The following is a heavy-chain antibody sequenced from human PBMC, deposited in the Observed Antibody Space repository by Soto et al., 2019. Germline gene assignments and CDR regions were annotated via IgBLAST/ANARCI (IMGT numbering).Heavy chain of an antibody. V-gene: IGHV4-59*01. CDR2: IYYTGTT. Sequence: QVQLQESGPGLVKPSETLSLTCTVSGGSITPYYWSWIRQSPGKGLEWIGYIYYTGTTNYNPSLKSRITISVDTSKNQFSLKLSSVTAADTAVYYCARGAYNWNDGYWGQGTLVTVSS. J-gene: IGHJ4*02. CDR1: GGSITPYY. CDR3: ARGAYNWNDGY. D-gene: IGHD1-20*01.